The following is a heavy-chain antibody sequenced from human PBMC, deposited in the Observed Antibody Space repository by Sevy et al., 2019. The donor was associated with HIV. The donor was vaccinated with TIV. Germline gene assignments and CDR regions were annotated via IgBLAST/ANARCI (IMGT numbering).Heavy chain of an antibody. CDR1: GFTFGTYG. D-gene: IGHD2-2*01. V-gene: IGHV3-33*01. CDR3: ARDCSSASCLWGMDV. Sequence: GGSLRLSCVASGFTFGTYGMDWVRQAPGKGLEWVAVIWYDGSNKYYGDSVKGRFTISRDNSKNTLYLQMNSLRVEDTAVYYCARDCSSASCLWGMDVWGQGTMVTVSS. J-gene: IGHJ6*02. CDR2: IWYDGSNK.